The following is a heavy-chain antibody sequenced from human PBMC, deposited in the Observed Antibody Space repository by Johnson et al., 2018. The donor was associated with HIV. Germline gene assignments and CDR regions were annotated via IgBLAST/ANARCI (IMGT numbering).Heavy chain of an antibody. D-gene: IGHD3-3*01. Sequence: VQLVESGGGLVQPGGSLRLSCGASGFTFSDHWMQWVRQAPGKGLVWVSRINGDGSRLTYADSVKGRFTIARDNAKNTLYLELKSLRSEDTAVYYCAKGYYDSSFGLDMWGQGTMVIVSS. V-gene: IGHV3-74*01. CDR1: GFTFSDHW. CDR3: AKGYYDSSFGLDM. J-gene: IGHJ3*02. CDR2: INGDGSRL.